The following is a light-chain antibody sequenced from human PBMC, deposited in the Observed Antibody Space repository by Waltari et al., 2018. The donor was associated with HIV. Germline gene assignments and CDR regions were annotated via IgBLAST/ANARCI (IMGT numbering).Light chain of an antibody. Sequence: QSVLTQPPSLSEAPRQRVPISFSDSHSNIPNNACNSYQQLPGKAPKLQVYYNDLLPSGVSDRFSGSRSGTSASLAISGLQSEDEAHYYCASWDDRLNGWVFGGGTQLTVL. J-gene: IGLJ3*02. CDR2: YND. CDR1: HSNIPNNA. CDR3: ASWDDRLNGWV. V-gene: IGLV1-36*01.